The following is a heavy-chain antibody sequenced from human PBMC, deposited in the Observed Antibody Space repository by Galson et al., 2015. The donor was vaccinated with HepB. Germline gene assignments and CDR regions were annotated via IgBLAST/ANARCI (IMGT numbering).Heavy chain of an antibody. CDR2: IKQDGSEK. Sequence: SLRLSCAASGFTFSSYWMSWVRQAPGKGLEWVANIKQDGSEKYYVDSVKGRFTISRDNAKNSLYLQMNSLRAEDTAVYYCARVSPSQKVVPAGDFDYWGQGTLVTVSS. CDR3: ARVSPSQKVVPAGDFDY. CDR1: GFTFSSYW. D-gene: IGHD2-2*01. V-gene: IGHV3-7*03. J-gene: IGHJ4*02.